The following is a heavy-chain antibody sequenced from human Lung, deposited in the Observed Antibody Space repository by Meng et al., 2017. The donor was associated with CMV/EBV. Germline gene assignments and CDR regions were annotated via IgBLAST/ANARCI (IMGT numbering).Heavy chain of an antibody. Sequence: ASXXVSXKASGYTFNRYGISWVRQAPGQGLGWVGWVGGCDGDTNYAPELRGRVTMTTDTSTNTVYMELRSLRSDDTAVYYCARDWECLDRSDVFDIWGQGXMVTVSS. CDR3: ARDWECLDRSDVFDI. CDR2: VGGCDGDT. D-gene: IGHD3-9*01. J-gene: IGHJ3*02. CDR1: GYTFNRYG. V-gene: IGHV1-18*01.